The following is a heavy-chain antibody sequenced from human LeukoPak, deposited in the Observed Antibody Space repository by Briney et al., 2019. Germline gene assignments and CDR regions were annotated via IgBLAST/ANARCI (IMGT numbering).Heavy chain of an antibody. D-gene: IGHD1/OR15-1a*01. V-gene: IGHV1-69*13. CDR1: GGTFSSYA. J-gene: IGHJ5*02. CDR2: IIPIFGTA. CDR3: ARDKRTVPNWFDP. Sequence: ASVKVSCKASGGTFSSYAISWVRQAPGQGLEWMGGIIPIFGTANYAQKFQGRVTITADESTSTAYMELNSLRAEDTAVYYCARDKRTVPNWFDPWGQGTLVTVSS.